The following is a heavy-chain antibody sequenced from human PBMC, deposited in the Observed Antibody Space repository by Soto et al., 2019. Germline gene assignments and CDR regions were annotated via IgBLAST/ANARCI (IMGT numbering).Heavy chain of an antibody. CDR1: GFAFSYHG. D-gene: IGHD3-22*01. V-gene: IGHV3-33*06. CDR3: AKDDDTSSHYSLLDF. J-gene: IGHJ4*02. CDR2: TWSGGRGE. Sequence: QVQLVESGGGVVQPGTSLRLSCAASGFAFSYHGIHWVRQAPGKGLEWVAVTWSGGRGEYNADSVRGRFTISRDNSKTTVYLQMNSLRVEDTAVYYCAKDDDTSSHYSLLDFRGQGTLVTVSS.